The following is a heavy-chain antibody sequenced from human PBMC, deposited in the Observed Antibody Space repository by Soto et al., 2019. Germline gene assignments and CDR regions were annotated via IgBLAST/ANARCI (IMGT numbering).Heavy chain of an antibody. CDR2: IIPIFGTA. D-gene: IGHD3-3*01. V-gene: IGHV1-69*13. CDR1: GGTFSSYA. J-gene: IGHJ6*02. Sequence: GASMKVSCKASGGTFSSYAISWVRQAPGQGLEWMGGIIPIFGTANYAQKFQGRVTITADESTSTAYMELSSLRSEDTAVYYCARQWAIFGVVAYYYGMDVWGQGTTVTVSS. CDR3: ARQWAIFGVVAYYYGMDV.